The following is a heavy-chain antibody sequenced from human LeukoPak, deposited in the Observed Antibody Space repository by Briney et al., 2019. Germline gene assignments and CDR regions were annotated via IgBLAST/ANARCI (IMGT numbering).Heavy chain of an antibody. CDR2: ISDSGGIT. D-gene: IGHD3-22*01. J-gene: IGHJ4*02. Sequence: GGSLRLSCAASGFTFSTFSMSWVRQASGKGLEWVSTISDSGGITDYADSVKGRFTISRDNSKNTLYLQMNSLRAEDTALYYCAKASQMIVVVYFDYWGQGTLVTVSS. CDR1: GFTFSTFS. V-gene: IGHV3-23*01. CDR3: AKASQMIVVVYFDY.